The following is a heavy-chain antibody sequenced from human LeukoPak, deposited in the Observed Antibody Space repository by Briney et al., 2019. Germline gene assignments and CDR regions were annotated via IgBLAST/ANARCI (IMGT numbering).Heavy chain of an antibody. CDR3: AIGGDSSTSCYRCFNY. J-gene: IGHJ4*02. CDR1: GYRFTSYW. V-gene: IGHV5-51*01. D-gene: IGHD2-2*02. CDR2: SYPGDSDT. Sequence: GESLKISSRGSGYRFTSYWIGWVRQMPGKGREWMGISYPGDSDTRYSPSFQGQVTISADKSISTASLQWSGLKVSDTAMYYCAIGGDSSTSCYRCFNYWGQGTLVTVSS.